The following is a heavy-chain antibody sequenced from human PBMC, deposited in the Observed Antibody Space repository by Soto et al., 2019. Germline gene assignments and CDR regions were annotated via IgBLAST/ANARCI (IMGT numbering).Heavy chain of an antibody. CDR3: ARGLYGPSGYLKGLDP. CDR1: GYTFTSYG. V-gene: IGHV1-18*01. Sequence: ASVHVSCKASGYTFTSYGISWVRQAPGQGLEWMGWISAYNGNTNYAQKLQGRVTMTTDTSTSTAYMELRSLRSDDTAVYYCARGLYGPSGYLKGLDPWGKGTLVTVSS. D-gene: IGHD6-25*01. CDR2: ISAYNGNT. J-gene: IGHJ5*02.